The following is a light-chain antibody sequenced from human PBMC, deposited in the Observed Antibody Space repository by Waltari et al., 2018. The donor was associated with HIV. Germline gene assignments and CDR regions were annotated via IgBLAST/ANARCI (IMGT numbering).Light chain of an antibody. Sequence: EIVLTQSPGPLSLSPGERATLSCRASQSFSASYLAWYQQKPGQAPRLLIYGASSRATGIPDRFSGSGSGTDFTLTISRLEPEDFAVYYCQQYGTSSFTFGPGTKVHIK. CDR3: QQYGTSSFT. CDR1: QSFSASY. CDR2: GAS. V-gene: IGKV3-20*01. J-gene: IGKJ3*01.